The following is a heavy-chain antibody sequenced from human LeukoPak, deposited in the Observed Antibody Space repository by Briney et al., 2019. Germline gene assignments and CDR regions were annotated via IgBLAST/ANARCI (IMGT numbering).Heavy chain of an antibody. J-gene: IGHJ4*02. Sequence: ASVKVSCKASGYTFTTYAMHWVRQAPGQRLEWMGWINAGNGNTKYSQKFQGRVTITRDTSASTAYMELSSLRSEDTAVYYCARAIGVCGSDCFYFDYWGQGTLVTVSS. CDR3: ARAIGVCGSDCFYFDY. V-gene: IGHV1-3*01. CDR1: GYTFTTYA. CDR2: INAGNGNT. D-gene: IGHD2-21*02.